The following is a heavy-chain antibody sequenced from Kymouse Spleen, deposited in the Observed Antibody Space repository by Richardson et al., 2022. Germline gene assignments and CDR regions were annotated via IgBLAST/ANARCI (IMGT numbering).Heavy chain of an antibody. Sequence: QVQLVESGGGVVQPGRSLRLSCAASGFTFSSYGMHWVRQAPGKGLEWVAVISYDGSNKYYADSVKGRFTISRDNSKNTLYLQMNSLRAEDTAVYYCAKDRYSGYDLYYYYGMDVWGQGTTVTVSS. V-gene: IGHV3-30*18. CDR2: ISYDGSNK. CDR1: GFTFSSYG. D-gene: IGHD5-12*01. CDR3: AKDRYSGYDLYYYYGMDV. J-gene: IGHJ6*02.